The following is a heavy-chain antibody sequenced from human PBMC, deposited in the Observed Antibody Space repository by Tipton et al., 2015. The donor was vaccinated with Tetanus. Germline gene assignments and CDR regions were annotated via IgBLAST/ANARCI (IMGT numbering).Heavy chain of an antibody. CDR1: GYTFTGYY. D-gene: IGHD3-10*02. V-gene: IGHV1-2*06. Sequence: QSGPEVKKPGASVKVSCKASGYTFTGYYMHWVRQAPGQGLEWMGRINPNSGGTNYAQKFQGRVTMTRDTSISTAYMELSRLRSDDTAVYYCARLYSGSYYYYYGMDVWGQGTTVTVSS. J-gene: IGHJ6*02. CDR2: INPNSGGT. CDR3: ARLYSGSYYYYYGMDV.